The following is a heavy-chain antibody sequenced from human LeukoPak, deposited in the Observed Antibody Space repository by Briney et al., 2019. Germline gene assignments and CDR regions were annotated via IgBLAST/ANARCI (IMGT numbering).Heavy chain of an antibody. V-gene: IGHV1-2*02. D-gene: IGHD6-19*01. CDR3: ARDLSEAVAGTDYFYYYGMDV. J-gene: IGHJ6*02. CDR1: GYTFTGYY. Sequence: ASVKVSCKASGYTFTGYYMHWVRQAPGQGLEWMGWINPNSGGTNYAQKFQGRVTMTRDTSISTAYMGLSRLRSDDTAVYYCARDLSEAVAGTDYFYYYGMDVWGQGTTVTVSS. CDR2: INPNSGGT.